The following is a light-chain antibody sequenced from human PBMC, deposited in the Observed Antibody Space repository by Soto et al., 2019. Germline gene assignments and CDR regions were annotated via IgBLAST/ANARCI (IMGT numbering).Light chain of an antibody. J-gene: IGKJ1*01. CDR2: DAS. Sequence: DIQMTQSPSTLSASVGDRVTITCRASQSISSWLAWYQQKPGQAPKLLIYDASSLESGVPSRFSGSGSGTEFTLTISSLQPADFATYYCQQYNSYSWTFGQGTKVEIK. CDR1: QSISSW. CDR3: QQYNSYSWT. V-gene: IGKV1-5*01.